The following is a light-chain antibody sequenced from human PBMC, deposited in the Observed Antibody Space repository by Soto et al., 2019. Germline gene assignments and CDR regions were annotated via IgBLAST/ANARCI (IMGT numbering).Light chain of an antibody. J-gene: IGKJ2*01. Sequence: DIQMTQSPSTLSASVGDRVTITCRASQSISSWLAWYQQKPGKAPQLLIYDASSLESGVPSRFSGSGSGTEFTLTISSLQPDDFATYYCQQYNSYSPYTFGQGPKLEIK. CDR1: QSISSW. CDR2: DAS. CDR3: QQYNSYSPYT. V-gene: IGKV1-5*01.